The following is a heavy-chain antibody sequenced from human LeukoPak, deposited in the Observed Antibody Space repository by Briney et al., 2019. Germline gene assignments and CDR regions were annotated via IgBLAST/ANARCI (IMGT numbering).Heavy chain of an antibody. J-gene: IGHJ6*03. CDR2: ISGSGGET. CDR1: GFTFSTYG. D-gene: IGHD5-18*01. CDR3: AREGRGYSYGQTSYYMDV. V-gene: IGHV3-23*01. Sequence: GGSLRLSCAASGFTFSTYGMSWVRRAPGKGLEWVSTISGSGGETNYADSVKGRFTISRDNSKHTLYLQMNSLRAEDTAVYYCAREGRGYSYGQTSYYMDVWGKGTTVTVSS.